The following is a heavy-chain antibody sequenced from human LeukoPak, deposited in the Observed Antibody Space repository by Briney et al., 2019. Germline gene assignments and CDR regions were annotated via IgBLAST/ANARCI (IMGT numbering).Heavy chain of an antibody. Sequence: SVKVSCKASGGTFSSYAISWVRQAPGQGLEWMGGIIPIFGTANYPQKFQGRVTITTDEATSKAYMELSRLRSEDTAVYYCARDSSPNRDGYNYWFDPWGQGTLGTV. CDR2: IIPIFGTA. CDR3: ARDSSPNRDGYNYWFDP. CDR1: GGTFSSYA. V-gene: IGHV1-69*05. D-gene: IGHD5-24*01. J-gene: IGHJ5*02.